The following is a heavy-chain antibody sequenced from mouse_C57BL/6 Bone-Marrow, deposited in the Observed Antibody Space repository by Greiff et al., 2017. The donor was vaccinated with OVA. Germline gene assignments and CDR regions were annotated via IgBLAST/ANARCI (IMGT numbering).Heavy chain of an antibody. V-gene: IGHV1-82*01. CDR1: GYAFSSSW. CDR3: ARGNYYGSGDV. CDR2: IYPGDGDT. D-gene: IGHD1-1*01. J-gene: IGHJ1*03. Sequence: QVQLKQSGPELVKPGASVKISCKASGYAFSSSWMNWVKQRPGKGLEWIGRIYPGDGDTNDNGKFKGKATLTADKSSSTAYMQRSSLTSEDSAVYFCARGNYYGSGDVWGTGTTVTVSS.